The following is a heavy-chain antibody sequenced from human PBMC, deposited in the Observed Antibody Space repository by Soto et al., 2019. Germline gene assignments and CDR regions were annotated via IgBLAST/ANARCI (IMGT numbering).Heavy chain of an antibody. J-gene: IGHJ4*02. CDR1: GGTFNSYA. CDR3: ARDGGVYDYSPFDY. D-gene: IGHD4-4*01. Sequence: QVQLVQSGAVVKKPGSSVKVSCKASGGTFNSYAISWVRQSPGQGLEWMGGIMPIFGTANYAQKFQGRVTITADESASTAYRELSSLRSEDTAVYYCARDGGVYDYSPFDYWGQGTLVTVSS. CDR2: IMPIFGTA. V-gene: IGHV1-69*12.